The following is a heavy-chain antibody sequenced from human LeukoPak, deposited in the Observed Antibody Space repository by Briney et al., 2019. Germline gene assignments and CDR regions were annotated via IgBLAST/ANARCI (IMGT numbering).Heavy chain of an antibody. V-gene: IGHV3-20*04. CDR1: GFTFDDYG. CDR2: INWNGGST. D-gene: IGHD4-17*01. CDR3: ARDGYGDYWSDY. J-gene: IGHJ4*02. Sequence: GGSLRLSCAASGFTFDDYGMSWVRQAPGKGPEWVSGINWNGGSTGYADSVKGRFTISRDNAKNSLYLQMNSLRAEDTALYYCARDGYGDYWSDYWGQGTLVTVSS.